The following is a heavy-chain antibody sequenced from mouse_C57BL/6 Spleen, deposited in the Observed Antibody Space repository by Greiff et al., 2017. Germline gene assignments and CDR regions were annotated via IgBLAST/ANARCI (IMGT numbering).Heavy chain of an antibody. CDR1: GYTFTDHT. Sequence: VQLQQSDAELVKPGASVKISCKASGYTFTDHTIHWMKQRPEPGLEWIGYIYPRDGSTKYNEKFKGKATLTADKSSSTAYMQLNSLTSEDSAVYFCARSLYDYDSWFAYWGQGTLVTVSA. CDR3: ARSLYDYDSWFAY. CDR2: IYPRDGST. D-gene: IGHD2-4*01. V-gene: IGHV1-78*01. J-gene: IGHJ3*01.